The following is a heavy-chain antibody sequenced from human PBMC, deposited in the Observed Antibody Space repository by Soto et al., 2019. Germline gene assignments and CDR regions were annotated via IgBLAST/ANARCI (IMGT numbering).Heavy chain of an antibody. D-gene: IGHD3-3*01. V-gene: IGHV1-18*01. CDR3: AREITIFGVAHNWFDP. CDR1: GYTFTSYG. J-gene: IGHJ5*02. Sequence: ASVKVSCEASGYTFTSYGISWVRQAPGQGLEWMGWISAYNGNTNYAQKLQGRVTMTTDTSTSTAYMELRSLRSDDTAVYYCAREITIFGVAHNWFDPWGQGTLVTVSS. CDR2: ISAYNGNT.